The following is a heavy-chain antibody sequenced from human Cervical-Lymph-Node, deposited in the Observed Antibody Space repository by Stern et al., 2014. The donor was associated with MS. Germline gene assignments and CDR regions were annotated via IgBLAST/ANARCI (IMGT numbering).Heavy chain of an antibody. CDR2: IDPGDSDT. V-gene: IGHV5-51*01. CDR1: GYSFTSYW. J-gene: IGHJ4*02. D-gene: IGHD1-14*01. Sequence: DVQLVQSGAEVKKPGESLKLSCKGSGYSFTSYWIGWVRQMPGKGREGMGIIDPGDSDTRDSPSFQGQVTIAADKASSTAYLQWSSLKAADTAMYYCARLHPERGFDYWGQGTLVTVSS. CDR3: ARLHPERGFDY.